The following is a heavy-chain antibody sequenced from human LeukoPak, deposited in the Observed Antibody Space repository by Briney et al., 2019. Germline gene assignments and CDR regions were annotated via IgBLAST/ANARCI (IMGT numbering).Heavy chain of an antibody. Sequence: SETLSLTCTVSGDSISNSGYYWGWIRQSPGKGLEWIGSVYYSRGTYYNPSPKSRVTMSLDTSKNQFSLKLSSVTAADTAVYHCARDSGSNFDYWGQGTLVTVSS. V-gene: IGHV4-39*07. J-gene: IGHJ4*02. CDR1: GDSISNSGYY. CDR3: ARDSGSNFDY. D-gene: IGHD2-15*01. CDR2: VYYSRGT.